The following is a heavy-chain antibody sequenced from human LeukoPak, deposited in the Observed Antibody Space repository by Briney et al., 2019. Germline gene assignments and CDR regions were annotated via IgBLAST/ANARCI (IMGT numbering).Heavy chain of an antibody. Sequence: GASVKVSCKASGYTFTGYYLFWVRQAPGQGLEWMGWINPNSGATKYAQNFQGRVTLTSDTSIRTTYMELSSLRSDDTAVYYCARDERCSYGDNHYPDLGFWGQGTPVTVSS. D-gene: IGHD4/OR15-4a*01. V-gene: IGHV1-2*02. CDR3: ARDERCSYGDNHYPDLGF. CDR1: GYTFTGYY. J-gene: IGHJ4*02. CDR2: INPNSGAT.